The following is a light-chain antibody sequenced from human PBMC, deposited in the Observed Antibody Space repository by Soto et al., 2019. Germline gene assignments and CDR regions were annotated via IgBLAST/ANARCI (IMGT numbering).Light chain of an antibody. Sequence: QSVLTQPPSASGTPGQRVTISCSGSSSNIGSNYVYWYQQLPGTAPKLPIYRNNQRPSGVPDRFSGSKSGTSASLAISGLRSEDEADYYCAAWDDSLSGFYVFGTGTKLTVL. J-gene: IGLJ1*01. CDR1: SSNIGSNY. CDR3: AAWDDSLSGFYV. V-gene: IGLV1-47*01. CDR2: RNN.